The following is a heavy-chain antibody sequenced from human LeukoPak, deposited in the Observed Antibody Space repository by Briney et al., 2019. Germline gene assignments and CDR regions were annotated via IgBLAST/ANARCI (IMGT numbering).Heavy chain of an antibody. CDR1: GFTFSTYW. CDR3: ATWSNAWEFDY. CDR2: IRQDAGEK. Sequence: GGSLRLSCAASGFTFSTYWMSWVRRAPGKGLEWVANIRQDAGEKYYVDSVKGRFTISRDNAKNSLYLQMSSLRAEDTAVYYCATWSNAWEFDYWGQGTLVSVSS. V-gene: IGHV3-7*03. J-gene: IGHJ4*02. D-gene: IGHD1-26*01.